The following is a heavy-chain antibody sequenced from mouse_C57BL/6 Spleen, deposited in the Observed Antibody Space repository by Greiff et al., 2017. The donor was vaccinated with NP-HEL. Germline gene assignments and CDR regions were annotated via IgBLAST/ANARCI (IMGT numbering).Heavy chain of an antibody. J-gene: IGHJ3*01. V-gene: IGHV1-39*01. Sequence: EVQLQQSGPELVKPGASVKISCKASGYSFTDYNMNRVKQSNGKSLEWIGVINPNYGTTSYNQKFKGKATLTVEQSSSTAYMQLNSLTSEDSAVYYCVVYYEEVFAYWGQGTLVTVSA. CDR1: GYSFTDYN. D-gene: IGHD2-4*01. CDR2: INPNYGTT. CDR3: VVYYEEVFAY.